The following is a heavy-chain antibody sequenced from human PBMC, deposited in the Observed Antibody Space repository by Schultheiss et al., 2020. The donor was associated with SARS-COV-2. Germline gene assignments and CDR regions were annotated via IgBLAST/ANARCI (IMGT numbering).Heavy chain of an antibody. CDR1: GGSISSGDYY. D-gene: IGHD4-17*01. CDR3: ARVLGVFDYGWYFDL. J-gene: IGHJ2*01. CDR2: IHSSGGT. V-gene: IGHV4-39*07. Sequence: SETLSLTCTVSGGSISSGDYYWSWIRQPPGEGLEWIGGIHSSGGTFYNPSLKSRVTISVDTSKNQFSLKLSSVTAADTAVYYCARVLGVFDYGWYFDLWGRGTLVTVSS.